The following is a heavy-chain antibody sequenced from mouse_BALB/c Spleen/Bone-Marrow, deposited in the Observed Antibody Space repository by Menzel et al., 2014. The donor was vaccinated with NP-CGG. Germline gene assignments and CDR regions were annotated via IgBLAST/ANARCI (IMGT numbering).Heavy chain of an antibody. V-gene: IGHV5-4*02. CDR3: ARDGDYRYAWFSY. Sequence: EVQLVESGGRLVEPGGSLKLSCAASGFSFSDHYMYWVRQTPEKRLEWVATISDGGGHTYYSDSVKGRFTISRDNAKNNLYLQMSSLKSEDTAMYHCARDGDYRYAWFSYWGQGTPVTVSA. CDR1: GFSFSDHY. J-gene: IGHJ3*01. D-gene: IGHD2-14*01. CDR2: ISDGGGHT.